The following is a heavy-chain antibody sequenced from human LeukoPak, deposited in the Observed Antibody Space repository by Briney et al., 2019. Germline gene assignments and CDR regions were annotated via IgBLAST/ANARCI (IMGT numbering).Heavy chain of an antibody. CDR1: GGSISSGNYY. Sequence: SETLSLTCTVSGGSISSGNYYWSWIRQPAGRGLEWIGRIYPSGYTNYNPSLKSRVTISVDTSKNQFSLKLSSVTAADTAVYYCARSSFDHDYWGQGTLVTVSS. D-gene: IGHD3-10*01. V-gene: IGHV4-61*02. CDR3: ARSSFDHDY. CDR2: IYPSGYT. J-gene: IGHJ4*02.